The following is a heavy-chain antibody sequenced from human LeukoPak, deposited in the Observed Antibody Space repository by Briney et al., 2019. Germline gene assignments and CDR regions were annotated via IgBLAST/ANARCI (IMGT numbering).Heavy chain of an antibody. CDR3: AIRPHDYGDYVGLDY. Sequence: SETLSLTCTVSGGSINSSIYHWGWIRQPPGKGLEWIGNIYYSGSTYYNPSLKSRVTISVDTSKNQFSLKLSSVTAADTAVYYCAIRPHDYGDYVGLDYWGQGTLVTVSS. CDR1: GGSINSSIYH. D-gene: IGHD4-17*01. J-gene: IGHJ4*02. CDR2: IYYSGST. V-gene: IGHV4-39*07.